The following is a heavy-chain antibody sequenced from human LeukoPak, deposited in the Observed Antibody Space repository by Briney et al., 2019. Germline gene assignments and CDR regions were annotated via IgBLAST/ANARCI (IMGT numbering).Heavy chain of an antibody. D-gene: IGHD6-19*01. J-gene: IGHJ4*02. V-gene: IGHV3-30-3*01. CDR3: ARDRLDITVAGTVDY. Sequence: QPGRSLRLSCAASGFTFSSYPMHWVRQAPGKGLEWVAVISYDGSNKYYADSVKGRFTISRDNSKNTLQLQMDSLRAEDTAVYYCARDRLDITVAGTVDYWGQGTLVTVSS. CDR2: ISYDGSNK. CDR1: GFTFSSYP.